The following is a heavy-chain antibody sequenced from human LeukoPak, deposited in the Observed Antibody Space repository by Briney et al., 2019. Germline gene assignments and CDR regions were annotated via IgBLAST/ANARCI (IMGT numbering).Heavy chain of an antibody. CDR3: ARGGNVAAAHLDY. V-gene: IGHV3-11*04. Sequence: PGGSLRLSCAASGFTFSDSYMSWIRQAPGKGLEWVSYISTSGSTIYYADSVKGRFTISRDNAKNSVFLQINSVRADDTAVYYCARGGNVAAAHLDYWGQEPWSPSPQ. J-gene: IGHJ4*01. D-gene: IGHD6-13*01. CDR2: ISTSGSTI. CDR1: GFTFSDSY.